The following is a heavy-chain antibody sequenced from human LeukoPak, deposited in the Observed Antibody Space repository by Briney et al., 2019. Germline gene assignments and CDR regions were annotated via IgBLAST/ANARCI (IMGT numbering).Heavy chain of an antibody. CDR1: GGSISSGGYS. D-gene: IGHD2-21*02. CDR3: ARDKTDYGMDV. CDR2: IYHSGST. V-gene: IGHV4-30-2*01. J-gene: IGHJ6*02. Sequence: PSETLSLTCAVSGGSISSGGYSWSWIRQPPGKGLEWIGYIYHSGSTYCNPSLKSRVTISVDRSKNQFSLKLSSVTAADTAVYYCARDKTDYGMDVWGQGTTVTVSS.